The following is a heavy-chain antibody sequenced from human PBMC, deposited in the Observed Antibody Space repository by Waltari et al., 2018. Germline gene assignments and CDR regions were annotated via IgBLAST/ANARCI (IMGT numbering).Heavy chain of an antibody. Sequence: QVQLVQSGAEVMKPGASVKVSCKASGYTFTSYDINWVRQATGQGLEWMGWINPNSGNTGYAQKFLGRVTMTTDTSTSTAYMELRSLRSDDTAVYYCARDKAAAAGTSDYWGQGTLVTVSS. J-gene: IGHJ4*02. V-gene: IGHV1-8*01. CDR2: INPNSGNT. CDR3: ARDKAAAAGTSDY. CDR1: GYTFTSYD. D-gene: IGHD6-13*01.